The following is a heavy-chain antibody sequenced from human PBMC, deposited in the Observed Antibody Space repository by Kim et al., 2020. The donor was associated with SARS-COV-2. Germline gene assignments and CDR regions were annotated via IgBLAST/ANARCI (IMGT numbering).Heavy chain of an antibody. CDR3: ASAAYSYDSSSYHFFEQ. CDR1: GGTLSSYT. V-gene: IGHV1-69*02. D-gene: IGHD3-22*01. CDR2: IIPILDRA. J-gene: IGHJ4*02. Sequence: VKVSCKASGGTLSSYTISWVRQAPGQGLEWMGRIIPILDRATYTQNFRGRLTITADRSTSTAYMELSGLRFEDTAVYYCASAAYSYDSSSYHFFEQWGQGTLVTVSS.